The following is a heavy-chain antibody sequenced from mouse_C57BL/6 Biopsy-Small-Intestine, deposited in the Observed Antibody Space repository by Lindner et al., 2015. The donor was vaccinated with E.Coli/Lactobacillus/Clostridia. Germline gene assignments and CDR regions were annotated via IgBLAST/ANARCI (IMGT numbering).Heavy chain of an antibody. J-gene: IGHJ4*01. D-gene: IGHD1-1*01. V-gene: IGHV5-17*01. CDR1: GFTFSDYG. CDR3: ARGTSGGMDF. CDR2: VSSGSSTI. Sequence: VQLQESGGGLVKPGGSLKLSCAASGFTFSDYGMHWVRQAPEKGLEWVAYVSSGSSTIYYADTVKGRFTISRDNARNTLFLQMTSLRSEDTAMYYCARGTSGGMDFWGQGTSVTVSS.